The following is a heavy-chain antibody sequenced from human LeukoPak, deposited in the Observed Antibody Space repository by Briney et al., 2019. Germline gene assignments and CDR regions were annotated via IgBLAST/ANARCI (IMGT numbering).Heavy chain of an antibody. CDR3: AFSPLGFNYGYAY. Sequence: PGGSLRLSCAASGFTFSSYAMNWVRQAPGKGLEWVSSPSDGGHSSFYADSVKGRFTIYRDDSQNILYLQMNNLSGDDTALYYCAFSPLGFNYGYAYWGQGTLVTVSS. J-gene: IGHJ4*02. V-gene: IGHV3-23*01. D-gene: IGHD5-18*01. CDR2: PSDGGHSS. CDR1: GFTFSSYA.